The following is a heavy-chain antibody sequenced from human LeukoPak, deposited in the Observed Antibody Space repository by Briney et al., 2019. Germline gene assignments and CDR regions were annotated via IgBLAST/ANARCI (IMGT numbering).Heavy chain of an antibody. CDR2: IYYRGTT. Sequence: PSETLSLTCSVSGASISSYYWSWIRQSPGKGPEGIGFIYYRGTTNYNPSLKSRVTISIDTSKNQFSLKLISVTAADTAVYYCARQGIRGQWLVHFDYWGQGTLVTVSS. CDR3: ARQGIRGQWLVHFDY. CDR1: GASISSYY. D-gene: IGHD6-19*01. V-gene: IGHV4-59*08. J-gene: IGHJ4*02.